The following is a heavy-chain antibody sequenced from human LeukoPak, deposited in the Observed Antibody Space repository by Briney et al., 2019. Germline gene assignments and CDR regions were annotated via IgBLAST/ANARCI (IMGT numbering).Heavy chain of an antibody. J-gene: IGHJ4*02. CDR3: ARIQSQDSGSYWGRRGNEGYFDY. CDR1: GGSISSYY. CDR2: IYYSWST. D-gene: IGHD1-26*01. Sequence: PSETLSLPCAVSGGSISSYYWSWIRQPPGKGLEWIGYIYYSWSTNYNPSLKSRVTISVDASKNQFSLKLSSVTAADTAVYYCARIQSQDSGSYWGRRGNEGYFDYWGQGTLVTVSS. V-gene: IGHV4-59*01.